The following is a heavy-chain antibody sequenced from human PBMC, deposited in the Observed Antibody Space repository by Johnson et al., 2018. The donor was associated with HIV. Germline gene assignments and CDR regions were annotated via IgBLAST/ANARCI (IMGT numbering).Heavy chain of an antibody. CDR3: ARDSMVRGVNAFDI. V-gene: IGHV3-9*01. Sequence: VQLVESGGGLVQPGRSLRLSCAASGFTFDDYAMHWVRQAPGKGLEWVSGLSWNSGSIGYADSVKGRFTISRDNAKNSLYLQMNSLRAEDTAVYYCARDSMVRGVNAFDIWGQGTMVTVSS. D-gene: IGHD3-10*01. J-gene: IGHJ3*02. CDR1: GFTFDDYA. CDR2: LSWNSGSI.